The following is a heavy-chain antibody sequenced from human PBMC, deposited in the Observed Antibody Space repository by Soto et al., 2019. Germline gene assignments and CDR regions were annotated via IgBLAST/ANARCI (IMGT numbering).Heavy chain of an antibody. CDR3: AREKGGIAVY. J-gene: IGHJ4*02. V-gene: IGHV1-18*01. CDR1: GYNFLSCG. CDR2: ISAYNGNT. D-gene: IGHD6-19*01. Sequence: GASVKVSCKTSGYNFLSCGISWVRQAPGQGLEWMGWISAYNGNTNYAQKLQGRVTMTTDTSTSTAYMELRSLRSDDTAVYYCAREKGGIAVYWGQGTLVTVSS.